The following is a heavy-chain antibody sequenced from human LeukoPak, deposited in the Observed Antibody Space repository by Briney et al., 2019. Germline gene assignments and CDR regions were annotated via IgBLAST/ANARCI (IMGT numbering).Heavy chain of an antibody. J-gene: IGHJ4*02. V-gene: IGHV3-23*01. CDR1: GFTFSSYA. CDR2: FSGTSTN. D-gene: IGHD6-19*01. Sequence: GGALRLSCAASGFTFSSYAMSWVRQTPGKGLEWVSTFSGTSTNSYADAVKGRVTISRDNSKNTLYLQMNSLRAEDTAVYYCAKLKQWQPQRYFFEYWGQGALVTVAS. CDR3: AKLKQWQPQRYFFEY.